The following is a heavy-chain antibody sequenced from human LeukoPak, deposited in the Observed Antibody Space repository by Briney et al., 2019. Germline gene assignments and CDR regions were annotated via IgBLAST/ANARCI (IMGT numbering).Heavy chain of an antibody. CDR1: GFTFSNAW. Sequence: EGSLRLSCAASGFTFSNAWMTWVRQAPGKGLEWVGRIKSKTDDGTTDYAAPAKGRFTISRDDSKNTLYLQMNSLKTEDTAVYYCTRGRIGDYYFDYWGQGTLVTVSS. CDR3: TRGRIGDYYFDY. D-gene: IGHD4-17*01. J-gene: IGHJ4*02. CDR2: IKSKTDDGTT. V-gene: IGHV3-15*01.